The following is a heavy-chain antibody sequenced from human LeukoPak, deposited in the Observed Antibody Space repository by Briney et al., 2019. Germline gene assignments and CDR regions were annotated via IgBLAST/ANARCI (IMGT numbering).Heavy chain of an antibody. CDR1: GFTFSSYW. J-gene: IGHJ5*02. CDR2: IKQDGSEK. D-gene: IGHD3-10*01. Sequence: GGSLRLSCAASGFTFSSYWMSWVRQAPGKGLEWVANIKQDGSEKYYVDSVKGRFTISRDNAKNSLYLQMNSLRAEDTAVYYCARLLVRLMVRGVISPWGQGTLVTVSS. V-gene: IGHV3-7*03. CDR3: ARLLVRLMVRGVISP.